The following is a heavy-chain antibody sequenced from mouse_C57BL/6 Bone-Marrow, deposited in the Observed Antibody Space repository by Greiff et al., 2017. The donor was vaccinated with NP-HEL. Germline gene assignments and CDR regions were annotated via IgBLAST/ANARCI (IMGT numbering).Heavy chain of an antibody. J-gene: IGHJ2*01. CDR2: ISGGGGNT. CDR1: GFTFSSYT. CDR3: ARRDMVYGNYADY. V-gene: IGHV5-9*01. Sequence: DVMLVESGGGLVKPGGSLKLSCAASGFTFSSYTMSWVRQTPEKRLEWVATISGGGGNTYYPDSVKGRFTISRDNAKNTLYLQMSRLRSEDTALYYCARRDMVYGNYADYWGQGTTLTVSS. D-gene: IGHD2-1*01.